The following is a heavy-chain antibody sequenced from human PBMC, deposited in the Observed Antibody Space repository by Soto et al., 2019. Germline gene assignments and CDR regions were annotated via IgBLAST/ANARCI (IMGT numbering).Heavy chain of an antibody. CDR2: IKSKTEGATA. D-gene: IGHD3-16*01. CDR3: STDRMITFGGAVLRPH. CDR1: GFTFSNAW. J-gene: IGHJ4*02. V-gene: IGHV3-15*01. Sequence: GGSLRLSCAASGFTFSNAWMSWVRQAPEKGLEWVGRIKSKTEGATADHAAPVKGRFTISRDDSKNTLYLQMNSLKTEDTAMYYCSTDRMITFGGAVLRPHWGQGSLVTVSS.